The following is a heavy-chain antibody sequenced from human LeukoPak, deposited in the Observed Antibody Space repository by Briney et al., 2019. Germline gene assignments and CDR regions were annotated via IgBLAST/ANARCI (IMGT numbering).Heavy chain of an antibody. CDR3: ARDALQLTGNYVTRWWFDP. Sequence: GGSLRLSCTASGFTFRSYSMNWVRQAPGKGLEWVSYISSSSSTIYYADSVRGRFTISRDNAKNSLYLQMNSLSAEDTAFYYCARDALQLTGNYVTRWWFDPWGQGTLVTVSS. V-gene: IGHV3-48*01. CDR2: ISSSSSTI. D-gene: IGHD3-9*01. CDR1: GFTFRSYS. J-gene: IGHJ5*02.